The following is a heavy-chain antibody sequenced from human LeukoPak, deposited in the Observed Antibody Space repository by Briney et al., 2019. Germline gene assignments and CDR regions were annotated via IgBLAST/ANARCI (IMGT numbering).Heavy chain of an antibody. CDR1: GFTVSSYG. Sequence: PGGSLRLSCAASGFTVSSYGMHWVRQAPGKGLEWVAVISYDGSNKYYADSVKGRFTISRDNSKNTLYLQMNSLRAEDTAVYYCAKSQTPAVPAAMSGMDVWGKGTTVTVSS. D-gene: IGHD2-2*01. CDR3: AKSQTPAVPAAMSGMDV. CDR2: ISYDGSNK. V-gene: IGHV3-30*18. J-gene: IGHJ6*04.